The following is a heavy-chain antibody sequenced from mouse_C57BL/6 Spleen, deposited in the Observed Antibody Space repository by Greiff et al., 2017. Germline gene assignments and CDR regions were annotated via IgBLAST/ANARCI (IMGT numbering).Heavy chain of an antibody. CDR3: ARSITTVVRTNWYCDV. V-gene: IGHV1-55*01. CDR2: IYPGSGST. J-gene: IGHJ1*03. Sequence: QVQLQQPGAELVKPGASVKMSCKASGYTFTSYWITWVKQRPGQGLEWIGDIYPGSGSTNYNEKFKSKATLTVDTSSSTAYMQLSSLTSEDFAVYYCARSITTVVRTNWYCDVWGTGTTVTVSS. D-gene: IGHD1-1*01. CDR1: GYTFTSYW.